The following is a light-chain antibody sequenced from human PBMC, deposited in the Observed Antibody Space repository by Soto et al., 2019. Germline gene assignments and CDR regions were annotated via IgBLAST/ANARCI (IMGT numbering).Light chain of an antibody. CDR1: SSNIGAGYD. CDR2: GNS. CDR3: QSYDSSLSGRYV. Sequence: QSVLTQPPSVSGAPGQRVTISCTGSSSNIGAGYDVHWYQQLPGTAPKLLIYGNSNRPSGVPDRFSGSKSGTSASLAITGGQAEDEADYYCQSYDSSLSGRYVFGTGTKLTVL. J-gene: IGLJ1*01. V-gene: IGLV1-40*01.